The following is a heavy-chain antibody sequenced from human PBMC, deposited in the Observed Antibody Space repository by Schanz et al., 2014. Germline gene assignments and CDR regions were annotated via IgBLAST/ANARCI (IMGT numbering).Heavy chain of an antibody. CDR1: GGTFSSYT. V-gene: IGHV1-69*02. J-gene: IGHJ6*02. D-gene: IGHD5-18*01. CDR2: IVPIAGIT. Sequence: QVQLVQSEAEVKKPGSSVKVSCKASGGTFSSYTISWVRQAPGQGLEWMGRIVPIAGITNYAQRFQGRVTITADKSTSTASMELSSLRSEDTAVYYCARGPSQGYSYGHNIGAYYYGMDVWGQGTTVTVSS. CDR3: ARGPSQGYSYGHNIGAYYYGMDV.